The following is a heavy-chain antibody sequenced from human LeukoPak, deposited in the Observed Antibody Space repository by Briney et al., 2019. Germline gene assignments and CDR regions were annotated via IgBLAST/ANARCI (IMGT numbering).Heavy chain of an antibody. Sequence: SETLSLTCAVYGGSFSGYYWSWIRQPPGKGLEWIGEINHSGSTNYNPSLKSRATISVDTSKNQFSLKLSSVTAADTAVYYCASLISYGPSDYWGQGTLVTVSS. V-gene: IGHV4-34*01. CDR2: INHSGST. CDR1: GGSFSGYY. CDR3: ASLISYGPSDY. J-gene: IGHJ4*02. D-gene: IGHD5-18*01.